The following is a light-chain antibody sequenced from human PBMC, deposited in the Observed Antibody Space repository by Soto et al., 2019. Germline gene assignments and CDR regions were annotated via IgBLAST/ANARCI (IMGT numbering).Light chain of an antibody. CDR2: EVS. CDR1: SSDIGLYNY. V-gene: IGLV2-14*01. CDR3: ASYARSTTLVV. J-gene: IGLJ3*02. Sequence: QSALTQPASVSGSPGQSITISCTGTSSDIGLYNYVSWYQQHPGKAPKLMIYEVSNRPSGVSSRFSGSKSGNTASLTISGLQAEDEADYYCASYARSTTLVVFGGGTKVTVL.